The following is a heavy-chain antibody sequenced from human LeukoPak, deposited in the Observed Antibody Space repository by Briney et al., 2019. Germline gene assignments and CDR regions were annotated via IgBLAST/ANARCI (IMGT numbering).Heavy chain of an antibody. Sequence: GASVKVSCKASGYTFTTYGLSWVRQDPGQGLEWLGWISTYDDNIKYAQSLQGRLTLTIDTSTSTAYMELRTLTSDDTAVYYCARETYSNILTGTDYWGPGTLVTVSS. CDR1: GYTFTTYG. J-gene: IGHJ4*02. V-gene: IGHV1-18*01. D-gene: IGHD3-9*01. CDR3: ARETYSNILTGTDY. CDR2: ISTYDDNI.